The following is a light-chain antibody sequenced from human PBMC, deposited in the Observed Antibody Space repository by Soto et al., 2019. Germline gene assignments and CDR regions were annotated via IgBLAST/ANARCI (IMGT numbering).Light chain of an antibody. J-gene: IGLJ1*01. V-gene: IGLV1-44*01. CDR3: AAWDDSLNGPV. CDR1: SSNIGSNP. Sequence: QSVLTQPPSASGTPGQRVTISCSGSSSNIGSNPVNWYQQLPGTAPKLLIYSNNQRPSGVPDRFSGSKSGTSASLAISGLQSEDEADYACAAWDDSLNGPVFGTGTKLTVL. CDR2: SNN.